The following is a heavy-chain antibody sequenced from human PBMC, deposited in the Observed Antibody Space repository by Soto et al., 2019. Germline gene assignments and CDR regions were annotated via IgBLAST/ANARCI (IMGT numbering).Heavy chain of an antibody. CDR1: GFTFSGYW. D-gene: IGHD2-21*02. Sequence: EVQLVESGGGLVQPGGSMRLSCAASGFTFSGYWMTWVRQAPGKGLEWVANIRYDESEKYYVDSVEGRFTISRDNAKNSLFLQMNSLRAEDTAVYFCGRVFGACNFVDYWGQGTLVTVSS. CDR3: GRVFGACNFVDY. CDR2: IRYDESEK. V-gene: IGHV3-7*01. J-gene: IGHJ4*02.